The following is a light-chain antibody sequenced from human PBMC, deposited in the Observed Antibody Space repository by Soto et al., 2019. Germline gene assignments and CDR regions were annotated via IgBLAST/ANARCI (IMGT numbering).Light chain of an antibody. Sequence: QSVLTQPPSVSGAPGQRVTSSCTGSSSNIGAGYDVHWYQQLPGTAPKLLIYGNSNRPSGVPDRFSDSKSGTSASLAITGLQAEDEADYYCQSYDASLSGRVVFGGGTKLTVL. CDR1: SSNIGAGYD. V-gene: IGLV1-40*01. CDR2: GNS. CDR3: QSYDASLSGRVV. J-gene: IGLJ2*01.